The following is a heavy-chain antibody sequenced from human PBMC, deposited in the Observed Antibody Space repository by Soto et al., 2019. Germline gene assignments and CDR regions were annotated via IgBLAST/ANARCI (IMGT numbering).Heavy chain of an antibody. D-gene: IGHD3-3*01. V-gene: IGHV4-4*02. Sequence: SETLSLTCPVSGDSISSSNWWSCVRQPPGKGLEWIGEIYHSGSTNYNPSLKSRVTISVDKSKNQFSLKLSSVTAADTAVYYCVRAGLITIFGVAYGMDVWGQGTTVTVSS. CDR1: GDSISSSNW. CDR2: IYHSGST. CDR3: VRAGLITIFGVAYGMDV. J-gene: IGHJ6*02.